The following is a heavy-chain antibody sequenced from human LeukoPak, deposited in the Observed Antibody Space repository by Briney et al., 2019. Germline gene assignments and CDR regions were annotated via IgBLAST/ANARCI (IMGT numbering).Heavy chain of an antibody. CDR3: ARAGPETITMVRGAMPSDY. Sequence: GASVKVSCKASGYTFTDYFMNWMRQAPGQRLEWMGWINAGNGNTKYSQKLQGRVTITRDTSSSTAYMQLSSLRSEDTAVYYCARAGPETITMVRGAMPSDYWGQGTLVTVSS. CDR2: INAGNGNT. CDR1: GYTFTDYF. V-gene: IGHV1/OR15-3*01. J-gene: IGHJ4*02. D-gene: IGHD3-10*01.